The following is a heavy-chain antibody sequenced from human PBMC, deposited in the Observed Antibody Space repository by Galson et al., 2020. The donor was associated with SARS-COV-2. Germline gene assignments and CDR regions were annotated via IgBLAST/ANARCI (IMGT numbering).Heavy chain of an antibody. CDR3: AASIHEVIVVVPAAIGDGFDP. CDR2: IYYSGST. CDR1: GGSISSYY. V-gene: IGHV4-59*08. D-gene: IGHD2-2*02. Sequence: SETLSLTCTVSGGSISSYYWSWIRQPPGKGLEWIGYIYYSGSTNYNPSLKSRVTISVDTSKNQFSLKLSSVTAADTAVYYCAASIHEVIVVVPAAIGDGFDPWGQGTLVTVSS. J-gene: IGHJ5*02.